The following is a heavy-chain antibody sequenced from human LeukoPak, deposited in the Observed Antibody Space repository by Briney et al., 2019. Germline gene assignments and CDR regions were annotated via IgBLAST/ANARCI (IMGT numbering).Heavy chain of an antibody. V-gene: IGHV3-30*04. CDR1: GITFSSYA. CDR3: ARVMGRYCSSTSCYVDY. Sequence: GGSLRLSCAASGITFSSYAMHWVRQAPGKGLEWVAVISYDGSNKYYADSVKGRFTISRDNSKNALYLQMNSLRAEDTAVYYCARVMGRYCSSTSCYVDYWGQGTLVTVSS. J-gene: IGHJ4*02. CDR2: ISYDGSNK. D-gene: IGHD2-2*01.